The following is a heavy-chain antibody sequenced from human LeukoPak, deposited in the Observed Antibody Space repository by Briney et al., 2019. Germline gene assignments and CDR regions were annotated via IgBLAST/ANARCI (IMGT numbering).Heavy chain of an antibody. D-gene: IGHD6-6*01. Sequence: SETLSLTCTVSGGSISNKYWSWIRQPPGKGLEWIGYIYYSGSTNYNPSLKSRVTISVDKSKNQFSLKLTSVTAADTAVYYCAIRPIRYSSSSFDYWGQGTLVTVSS. CDR2: IYYSGST. CDR1: GGSISNKY. CDR3: AIRPIRYSSSSFDY. V-gene: IGHV4-59*12. J-gene: IGHJ4*02.